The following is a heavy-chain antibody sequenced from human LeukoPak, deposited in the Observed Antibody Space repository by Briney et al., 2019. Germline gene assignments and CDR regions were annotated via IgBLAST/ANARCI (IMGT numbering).Heavy chain of an antibody. CDR2: INQDGSER. V-gene: IGHV3-7*01. D-gene: IGHD3-22*01. CDR3: ARDRLNAFDI. CDR1: GFTFSTYW. Sequence: PGGSLRLSCAASGFTFSTYWMSWVRQAPGKGLEWVANINQDGSERYSVDSVTGRFTISRDNAKNSLYLQMNSLRAEDTAVYYCARDRLNAFDIWGQGTMVTVSS. J-gene: IGHJ3*02.